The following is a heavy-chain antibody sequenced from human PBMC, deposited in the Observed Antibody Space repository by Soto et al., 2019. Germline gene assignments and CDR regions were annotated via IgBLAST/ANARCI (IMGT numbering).Heavy chain of an antibody. Sequence: GVSLRLPCAASVFTFDHYAMHWARQAPGKGLEWVSGISGNSGSIGHADSVKGGFTISRDNAQNSLYLQMKRLRAKDTALYYCAKDIGGDYEGGAYYTYGMDVWGQGTTVTVSS. CDR3: AKDIGGDYEGGAYYTYGMDV. CDR2: ISGNSGSI. D-gene: IGHD4-17*01. CDR1: VFTFDHYA. J-gene: IGHJ6*02. V-gene: IGHV3-9*01.